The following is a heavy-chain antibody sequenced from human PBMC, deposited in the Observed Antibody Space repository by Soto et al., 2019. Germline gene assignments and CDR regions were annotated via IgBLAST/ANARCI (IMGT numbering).Heavy chain of an antibody. CDR3: ATVFDV. J-gene: IGHJ1*01. CDR2: IDTDGGGT. D-gene: IGHD3-9*01. Sequence: EVQLVESGGGLVQPGGSLRVSCAASGFTFRSHRIHWVRQAPGEGLEWVSRIDTDGGGTSYADSVKGRFTSTTDNAENTVYLQMNGLRVDDTAVYYCATVFDVWGHGTQGTFSS. V-gene: IGHV3-74*01. CDR1: GFTFRSHR.